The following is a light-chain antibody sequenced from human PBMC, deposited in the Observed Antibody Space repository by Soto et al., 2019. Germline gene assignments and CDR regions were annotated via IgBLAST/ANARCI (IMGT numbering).Light chain of an antibody. V-gene: IGKV1D-12*01. CDR3: QQTNIFPYT. Sequence: IQMTQSPSSVSASVGDRVTFTCRASQGISSWLAWYQQKPGKAPKLLIYAASTLQGAVPSRFSGRGSGTDFSLTISSLQPEDFATYYCQQTNIFPYTLGQRTKVDIK. CDR1: QGISSW. J-gene: IGKJ2*01. CDR2: AAS.